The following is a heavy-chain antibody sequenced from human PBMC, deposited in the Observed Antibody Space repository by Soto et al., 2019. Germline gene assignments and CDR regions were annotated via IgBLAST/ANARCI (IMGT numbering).Heavy chain of an antibody. J-gene: IGHJ6*02. Sequence: GSLRLSCAASGFTVSRYAMHWVRQAPGKGLEWVAVISYDGSNKYYADSVKGRFTISRDNSKNTLYLQMNSLRAEDTAVYYCARAGGGNPLYYYYYGMDVWGQGTTVTVSS. CDR2: ISYDGSNK. CDR1: GFTVSRYA. CDR3: ARAGGGNPLYYYYYGMDV. D-gene: IGHD2-15*01. V-gene: IGHV3-30-3*01.